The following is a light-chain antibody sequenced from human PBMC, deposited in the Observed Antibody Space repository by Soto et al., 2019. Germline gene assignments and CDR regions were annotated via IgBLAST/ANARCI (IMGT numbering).Light chain of an antibody. CDR1: SSNIGGNS. CDR2: DDN. V-gene: IGLV1-51*01. J-gene: IGLJ1*01. CDR3: GSWDSSLSAYV. Sequence: QSVLTQPPSVSAAPGQKVTISCSGSSSNIGGNSVSWYQQLPGTAPKLLIYDDNKRPSGIPDRFSGSKSGTSATLGITGFQTGDETDYYCGSWDSSLSAYVFGTGTRSPS.